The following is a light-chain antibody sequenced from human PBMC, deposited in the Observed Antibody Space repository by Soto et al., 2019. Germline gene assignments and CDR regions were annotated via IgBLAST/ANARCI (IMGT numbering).Light chain of an antibody. CDR1: QSITNNY. CDR2: GAS. V-gene: IGKV3-20*01. Sequence: EIVLTQSPGTLSLSPGERATLSCRASQSITNNYLAWYQQKPGRAHRLLIYGASSRATGIPDRFSGSGSGTDFTLTISGLKPEDVAMYYCQQYGYLVTFGGGTKVEIK. CDR3: QQYGYLVT. J-gene: IGKJ4*01.